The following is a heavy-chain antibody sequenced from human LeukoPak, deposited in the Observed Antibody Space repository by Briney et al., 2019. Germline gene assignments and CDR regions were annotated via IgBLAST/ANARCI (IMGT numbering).Heavy chain of an antibody. Sequence: ASVKVSCKASGYTFTSYYMHWVRQAPGQGLEWMGIINPSGGSTSYAQKFQGRVIMTRDTSTSTVYMELSSLRSEDTAVYYCARDRQEYQLLSDYYGMDVWGKGTTVTVSS. D-gene: IGHD2-2*01. CDR2: INPSGGST. J-gene: IGHJ6*04. V-gene: IGHV1-46*01. CDR1: GYTFTSYY. CDR3: ARDRQEYQLLSDYYGMDV.